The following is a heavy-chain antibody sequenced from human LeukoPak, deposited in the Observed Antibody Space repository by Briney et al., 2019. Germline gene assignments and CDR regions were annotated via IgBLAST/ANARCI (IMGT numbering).Heavy chain of an antibody. CDR1: GFTFSNFA. V-gene: IGHV3-23*01. CDR2: VSGSGGRT. J-gene: IGHJ4*02. CDR3: AKVFGDYWSGYGLFDY. D-gene: IGHD4-17*01. Sequence: GGSLRLSCAASGFTFSNFAMSWVRQAPGKGLEWVSSVSGSGGRTYHADSVKGRFTISRDNSKNTLYLQMSSLRAEDTAIYYCAKVFGDYWSGYGLFDYWGQGTLVTVSS.